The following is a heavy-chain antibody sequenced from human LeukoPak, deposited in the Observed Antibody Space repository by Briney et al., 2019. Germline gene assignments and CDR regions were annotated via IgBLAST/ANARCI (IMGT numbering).Heavy chain of an antibody. V-gene: IGHV3-30*03. CDR3: TRERDLSLYYFDY. CDR1: GFTFDSYG. J-gene: IGHJ4*02. Sequence: PGGSLRLSWAASGFTFDSYGMHWVRQAPGKGLEWVAVISYDGNNKYYANSVKGRFTISRDNSKNTLYLQMNSLRAEDTAVYYCTRERDLSLYYFDYWGQGTLVTVSS. CDR2: ISYDGNNK.